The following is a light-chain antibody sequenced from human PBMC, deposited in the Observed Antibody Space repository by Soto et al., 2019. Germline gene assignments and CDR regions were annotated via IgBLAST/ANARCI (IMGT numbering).Light chain of an antibody. Sequence: AIQVTQSPSSLSASVGDRVTMTCRASQDIRGALAWYQQKSWKPPNLLIYDVSTLEGGVPSRFSGSGSGTEFTLTISSLQPEEFGNYYCQQFNSYPITFGDGTRLEIK. CDR1: QDIRGA. J-gene: IGKJ5*01. CDR2: DVS. CDR3: QQFNSYPIT. V-gene: IGKV1-13*02.